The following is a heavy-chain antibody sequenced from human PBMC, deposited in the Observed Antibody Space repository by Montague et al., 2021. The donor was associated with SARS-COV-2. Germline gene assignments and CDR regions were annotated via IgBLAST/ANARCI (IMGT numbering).Heavy chain of an antibody. CDR1: GFTFSDYY. CDR2: ISSSSSYT. CDR3: ARDVGVVRNWFDL. J-gene: IGHJ5*02. Sequence: SLRLSCAASGFTFSDYYMSWIRQAPGKGLEWVSYISSSSSYTNYADSVKGRFTISRDNAKNSLYLQMNSLRAEDTAVYYCARDVGVVRNWFDLWGQGTLVTVSS. D-gene: IGHD3-10*01. V-gene: IGHV3-11*05.